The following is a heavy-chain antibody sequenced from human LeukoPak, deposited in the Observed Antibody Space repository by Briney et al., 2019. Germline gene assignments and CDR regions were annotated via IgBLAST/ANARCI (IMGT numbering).Heavy chain of an antibody. CDR3: ARRDYYGSGIGGQFDP. V-gene: IGHV4-39*07. J-gene: IGHJ5*02. D-gene: IGHD3-10*01. Sequence: SETLSLTCTVSGGSISSSSYYWGWIRQPPGKGLEWIGSIYYSGSTYYNPSLKSRVTISVDTSKNQFSLKLSSVTAADTAVYYCARRDYYGSGIGGQFDPWGQGTLVTVSS. CDR1: GGSISSSSYY. CDR2: IYYSGST.